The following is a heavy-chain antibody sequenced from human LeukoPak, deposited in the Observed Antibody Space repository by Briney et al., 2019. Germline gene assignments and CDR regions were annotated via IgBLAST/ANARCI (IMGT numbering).Heavy chain of an antibody. D-gene: IGHD2-2*01. Sequence: PGGYLRLSCAASGFTVSDNYMSWVRQAPGQGLEWVSVMYSRGDTYDAKSVKGRFTFSRDILKTTLYLQMNGLSNDDTAMYYCARDAPQVPAADVLASWGQGTLVIVSS. CDR1: GFTVSDNY. V-gene: IGHV3-53*01. CDR2: MYSRGDT. CDR3: ARDAPQVPAADVLAS. J-gene: IGHJ5*01.